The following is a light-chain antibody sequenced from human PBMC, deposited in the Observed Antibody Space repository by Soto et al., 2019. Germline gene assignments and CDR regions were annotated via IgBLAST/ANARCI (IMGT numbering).Light chain of an antibody. V-gene: IGLV2-8*01. CDR2: EAI. CDR3: SSYAGSNNFVV. J-gene: IGLJ2*01. CDR1: SSDVGGYNY. Sequence: QSALTQPPSASGSPGQSVTISCTGTSSDVGGYNYVSWYQQHPGKAPKLIIYEAIERPSGVPDRFSGSKSGNTASLTVSGLQTEDEADYYCSSYAGSNNFVVFGGGTKVTVL.